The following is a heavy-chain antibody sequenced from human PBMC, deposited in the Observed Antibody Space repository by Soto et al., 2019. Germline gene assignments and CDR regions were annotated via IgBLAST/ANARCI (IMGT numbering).Heavy chain of an antibody. CDR1: GFTFSSYA. D-gene: IGHD3-10*01. CDR2: ISGSGGST. J-gene: IGHJ6*02. Sequence: GSLRLSCAASGFTFSSYAMSWVRQAPGKGLEWVSAISGSGGSTYYADSVKGRFTISRDNSKNTLYLQMNSLRAEDTAVYYCAKALVDYGSGSGSYYYGMDVWGQGTTVTVSS. CDR3: AKALVDYGSGSGSYYYGMDV. V-gene: IGHV3-23*01.